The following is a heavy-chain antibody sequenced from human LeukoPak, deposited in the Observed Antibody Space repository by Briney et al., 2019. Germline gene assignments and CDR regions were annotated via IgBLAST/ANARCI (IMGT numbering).Heavy chain of an antibody. CDR3: ARDLTQWLVGFDY. D-gene: IGHD6-19*01. CDR1: GGSISSGSYY. J-gene: IGHJ4*02. V-gene: IGHV4-61*02. CDR2: IYTSGST. Sequence: SETLSLTCTVSGGSISSGSYYWSWIRQPAGKGLEWIGRIYTSGSTNYNPSLKSRVTMSVDTSKNQFSLKLSSVTAADTAVYYCARDLTQWLVGFDYWGQGTLVTVSS.